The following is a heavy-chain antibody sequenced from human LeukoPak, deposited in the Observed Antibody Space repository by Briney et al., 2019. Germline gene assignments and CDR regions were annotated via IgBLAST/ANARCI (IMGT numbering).Heavy chain of an antibody. J-gene: IGHJ4*02. D-gene: IGHD5-18*01. V-gene: IGHV4-38-2*02. CDR3: ARGGGSGYSHVVY. Sequence: RASETLSLTCTVSGYSISSGYYWGWIRQPPGKGLEWIGSIYHSGSTYYNPSLKSRVTISVDTSKNQFSLKLSSVTAADTAVYYCARGGGSGYSHVVYWGQGTLVTVSS. CDR1: GYSISSGYY. CDR2: IYHSGST.